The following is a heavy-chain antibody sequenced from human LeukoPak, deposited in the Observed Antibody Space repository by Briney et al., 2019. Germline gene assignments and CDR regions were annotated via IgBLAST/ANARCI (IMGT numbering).Heavy chain of an antibody. D-gene: IGHD3-10*01. V-gene: IGHV3-21*01. CDR2: ISSSSSYI. J-gene: IGHJ4*02. Sequence: GGSLRLSCAASGFTFSSYSMNWVRQAPGKGLEWVSSISSSSSYIYYADSVKGRFTISRDNAKNSQYLQMNSLRAEDTAVYYCARDRGPRYYFDYWGQGTLVTVSS. CDR1: GFTFSSYS. CDR3: ARDRGPRYYFDY.